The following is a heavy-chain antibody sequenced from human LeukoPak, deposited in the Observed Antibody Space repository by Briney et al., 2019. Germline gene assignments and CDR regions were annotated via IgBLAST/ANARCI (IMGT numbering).Heavy chain of an antibody. CDR2: IYYSGST. Sequence: SETLSLTCTVSGGSISSGDYYWSWIRQPPGKGLEWIGYIYYSGSTYYNPSLKSRVTISVDTSKNQFSLKLSSVTAADTAVYYCARARLQSGLHDAFDIWGQGTMVTVSS. D-gene: IGHD5-12*01. V-gene: IGHV4-30-4*01. CDR1: GGSISSGDYY. J-gene: IGHJ3*02. CDR3: ARARLQSGLHDAFDI.